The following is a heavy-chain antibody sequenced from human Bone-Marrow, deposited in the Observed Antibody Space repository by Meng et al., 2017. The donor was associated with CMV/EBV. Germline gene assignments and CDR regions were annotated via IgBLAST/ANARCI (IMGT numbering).Heavy chain of an antibody. J-gene: IGHJ4*02. CDR1: GYTFMDYG. Sequence: ASVKVSCKASGYTFMDYGITWVRQAPGQGLEWMGWISPYNRNTNYAQRLQGRLTMTADTSTTTAYMKLRSLRSDDTAVYYCARLDCSTSCCGHWGQGTLVTVSS. D-gene: IGHD6-6*01. V-gene: IGHV1-18*01. CDR3: ARLDCSTSCCGH. CDR2: ISPYNRNT.